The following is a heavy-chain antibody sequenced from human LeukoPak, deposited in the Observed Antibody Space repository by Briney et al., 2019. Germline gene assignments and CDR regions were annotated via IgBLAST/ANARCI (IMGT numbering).Heavy chain of an antibody. V-gene: IGHV3-21*01. D-gene: IGHD1-26*01. CDR2: ISSRSTYI. Sequence: GGSLRLSCEASGFTFSSYSMNWVRQAPGKGLEWVSSISSRSTYIYYADSVKGRFTISRDNAKNSLYLQMNSLRAEDTAVYYCAREPLVGATHIDIWGQGTMVTVSS. CDR3: AREPLVGATHIDI. J-gene: IGHJ3*02. CDR1: GFTFSSYS.